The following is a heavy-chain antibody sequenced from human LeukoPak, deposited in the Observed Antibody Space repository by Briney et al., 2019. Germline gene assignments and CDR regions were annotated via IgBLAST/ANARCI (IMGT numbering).Heavy chain of an antibody. CDR1: GFTFSSYG. V-gene: IGHV3-30*18. CDR2: ISYDESIK. J-gene: IGHJ5*02. CDR3: AKDGPNSWFGEAT. Sequence: GGSLRLSCAASGFTFSSYGMHWVRQAPGKGLEWMALISYDESIKYYADSVKGRFTISRDNSKNTLYLQMNSLRAEDTAVYYCAKDGPNSWFGEATWGQGTLVTVSS. D-gene: IGHD3-10*01.